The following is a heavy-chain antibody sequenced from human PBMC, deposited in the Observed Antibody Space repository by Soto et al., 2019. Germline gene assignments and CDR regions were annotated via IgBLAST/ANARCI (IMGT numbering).Heavy chain of an antibody. J-gene: IGHJ4*02. V-gene: IGHV4-30-4*01. Sequence: QVQLRESGPGLMRPSQTLSLTCTVSGASVTSTGYYWTWIRQSPGKGLEWLGYILHNGNADYSPSLESRLSISLDSSKNQLSLKVNSVSAADTAIYFCARVSAVSAEYYFDYWGQGALVTVSS. CDR2: ILHNGNA. CDR1: GASVTSTGYY. CDR3: ARVSAVSAEYYFDY. D-gene: IGHD6-19*01.